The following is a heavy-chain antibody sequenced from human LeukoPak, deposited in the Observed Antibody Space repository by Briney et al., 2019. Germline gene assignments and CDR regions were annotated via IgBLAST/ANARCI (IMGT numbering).Heavy chain of an antibody. Sequence: GGSLRLSCAASGFTFSSYSMNWVRKAPGKGLEWVSSISSSSSYIYYADSVKGRFTISRDNAKNSLYLQMNSLRAEDTAVYYCARHPDYSPLFDYWGQGTLVTVSS. CDR2: ISSSSSYI. CDR1: GFTFSSYS. CDR3: ARHPDYSPLFDY. V-gene: IGHV3-21*01. D-gene: IGHD4-4*01. J-gene: IGHJ4*02.